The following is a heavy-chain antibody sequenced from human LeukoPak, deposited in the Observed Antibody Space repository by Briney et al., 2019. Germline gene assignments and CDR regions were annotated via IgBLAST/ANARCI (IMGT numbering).Heavy chain of an antibody. CDR1: GFTFSSYG. CDR3: ARPRGEYYDYVWGSSPGY. CDR2: IWYDGSNK. J-gene: IGHJ4*02. Sequence: PGGSLRLSCAASGFTFSSYGMHWVRQAPGKGLEWVAVIWYDGSNKYYADSVKGRFTISRDNSKNTLYLQMNSLRAEDTAVYYCARPRGEYYDYVWGSSPGYWGQGTLVTVSS. D-gene: IGHD3-16*01. V-gene: IGHV3-33*01.